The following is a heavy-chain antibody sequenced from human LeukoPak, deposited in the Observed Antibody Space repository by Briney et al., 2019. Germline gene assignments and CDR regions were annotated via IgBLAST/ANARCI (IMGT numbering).Heavy chain of an antibody. CDR3: ARDRSRGNYDILTGYETNWFDP. V-gene: IGHV4-59*01. CDR1: GGSISSYY. J-gene: IGHJ5*02. CDR2: IYYSGST. Sequence: SETLSLTCTVSGGSISSYYWSWIRQPPGKGLEWIGYIYYSGSTNYNPSLKGRVTISVDTSKNQFSLKLSSVTAADTAAYYCARDRSRGNYDILTGYETNWFDPWGQGTLVTVSS. D-gene: IGHD3-9*01.